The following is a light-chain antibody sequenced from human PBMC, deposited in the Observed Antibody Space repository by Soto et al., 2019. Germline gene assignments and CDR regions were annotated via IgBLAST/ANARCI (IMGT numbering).Light chain of an antibody. Sequence: QSALTQPASVSGSPGQSITISCTGTSSDIGTYNLVSWYQQHPGKAPKLMIYEVNKRPSGVSDRFSGSKSGNTASLTISGLQAEDEADYYCCSYAGRSTIYVFGTGTKVTVL. V-gene: IGLV2-23*02. CDR1: SSDIGTYNL. J-gene: IGLJ1*01. CDR2: EVN. CDR3: CSYAGRSTIYV.